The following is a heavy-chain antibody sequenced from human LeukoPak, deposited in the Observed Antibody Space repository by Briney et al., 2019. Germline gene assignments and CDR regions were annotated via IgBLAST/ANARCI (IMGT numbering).Heavy chain of an antibody. V-gene: IGHV3-23*01. CDR1: GFTFSSYA. J-gene: IGHJ4*02. CDR2: ISGSGGST. Sequence: GGSLRLSCAASGFTFSSYAMSWVRQAPGKGLEWVSAISGSGGSTYYADSVKGRFTISRDNAKNSLYLQMNSLRAEDTALYYCAKATYYYDSSGYYFLDYWGQGTLVTVSS. CDR3: AKATYYYDSSGYYFLDY. D-gene: IGHD3-22*01.